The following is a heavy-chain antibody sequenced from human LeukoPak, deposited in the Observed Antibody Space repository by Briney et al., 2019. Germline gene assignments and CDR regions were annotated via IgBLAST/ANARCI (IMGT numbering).Heavy chain of an antibody. D-gene: IGHD5-12*01. Sequence: PSETLSLTCTVSGGSISSGSYYWSWIRQPAGKGLEWIGRIYTSGSTNYNPSLESRVTISVDTSKNQFSLKLSSVTAADTAVYYCARDSSGYGPVYFDYWGQGTLVTVSS. CDR3: ARDSSGYGPVYFDY. V-gene: IGHV4-61*02. CDR1: GGSISSGSYY. J-gene: IGHJ4*02. CDR2: IYTSGST.